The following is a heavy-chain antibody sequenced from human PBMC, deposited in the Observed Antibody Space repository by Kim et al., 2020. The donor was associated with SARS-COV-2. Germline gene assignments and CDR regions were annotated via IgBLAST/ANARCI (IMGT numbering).Heavy chain of an antibody. D-gene: IGHD3-10*01. CDR3: AREQSAPLYYYGSGFDY. Sequence: GGSLRLSCAASGFTFSSYSMNWVRQAPGQGLEWVSYISSSSSTIYYADSVKGRFTISRDNAKNSLYLQMNSLRAEDTAVYYCAREQSAPLYYYGSGFDYWGQGTLVTVSS. CDR1: GFTFSSYS. J-gene: IGHJ4*02. V-gene: IGHV3-48*04. CDR2: ISSSSSTI.